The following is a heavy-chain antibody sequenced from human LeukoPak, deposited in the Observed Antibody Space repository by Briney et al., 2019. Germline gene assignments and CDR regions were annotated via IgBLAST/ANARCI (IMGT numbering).Heavy chain of an antibody. V-gene: IGHV6-1*01. Sequence: SQTLSLTCDASGDSVSSINGAWNWIRQSPSRGLEWLGRTYYRSKWYNEYAESMKGRMTITPDTSNNRFSLQLNSVTPDDTAVYYCARDLANTGWYTFDYWGQGTLVTVSS. CDR2: TYYRSKWYN. CDR1: GDSVSSINGA. J-gene: IGHJ4*02. D-gene: IGHD6-19*01. CDR3: ARDLANTGWYTFDY.